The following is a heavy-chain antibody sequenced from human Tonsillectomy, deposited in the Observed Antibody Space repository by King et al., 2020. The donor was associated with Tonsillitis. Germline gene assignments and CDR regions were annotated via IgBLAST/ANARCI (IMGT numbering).Heavy chain of an antibody. CDR1: GGSISRSSYY. V-gene: IGHV4-39*07. CDR3: ARHVGTWYGSGAFDI. Sequence: LQLQESGPGLVKPSENLSLTCSVSGGSISRSSYYWGWIRQPPGKGLEWIGSIYYSGSTYSNPSLKSRVTISIDTSKNQFSLKLSSVTAADTAVYYCARHVGTWYGSGAFDIWGQGTMVTVSS. CDR2: IYYSGST. D-gene: IGHD6-13*01. J-gene: IGHJ3*02.